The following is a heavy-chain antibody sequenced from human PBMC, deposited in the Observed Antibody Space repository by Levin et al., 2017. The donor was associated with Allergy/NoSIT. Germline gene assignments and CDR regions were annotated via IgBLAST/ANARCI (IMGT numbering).Heavy chain of an antibody. CDR1: GDSISRGFYY. CDR2: IYVTGST. Sequence: SQTLSLTCSVPGDSISRGFYYWSWIRQPAGEGLEWLGRIYVTGSTTYRPSLKSRVPISLDRSKTQVSSKINSVTAADTAVYYCARDLEGLRSYKPYCYMDVWGTGTTVTVSS. V-gene: IGHV4-61*02. CDR3: ARDLEGLRSYKPYCYMDV. D-gene: IGHD3-3*01. J-gene: IGHJ6*03.